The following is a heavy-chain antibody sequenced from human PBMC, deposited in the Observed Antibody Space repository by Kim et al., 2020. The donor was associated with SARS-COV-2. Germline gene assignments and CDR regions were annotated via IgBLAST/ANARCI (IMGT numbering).Heavy chain of an antibody. Sequence: PTYAQGFTGRFVFSLDTTVSTAYLQISSLKAEDTAVYYCARAGWELLADIWGQGTMVTVSS. CDR2: P. D-gene: IGHD1-26*01. J-gene: IGHJ3*02. V-gene: IGHV7-4-1*02. CDR3: ARAGWELLADI.